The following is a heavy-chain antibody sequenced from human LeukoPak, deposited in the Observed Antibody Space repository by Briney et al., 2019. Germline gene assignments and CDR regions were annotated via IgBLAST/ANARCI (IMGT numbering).Heavy chain of an antibody. D-gene: IGHD3-10*01. CDR3: ASRGRAYGSGSYYNRYYFDY. V-gene: IGHV4-34*01. CDR2: INHSGST. CDR1: GGSFSGYY. J-gene: IGHJ4*02. Sequence: SETLCLTCAVYGGSFSGYYWSWIRQPPGKGLEWIGEINHSGSTNYNPSLKSRVTISVDTSKNQFSLKLSSVTAADTAVYYCASRGRAYGSGSYYNRYYFDYWGQGTLVTVSS.